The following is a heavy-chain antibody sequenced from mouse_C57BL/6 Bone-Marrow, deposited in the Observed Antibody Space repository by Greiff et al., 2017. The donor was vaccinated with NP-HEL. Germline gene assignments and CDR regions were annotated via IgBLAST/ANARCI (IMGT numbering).Heavy chain of an antibody. Sequence: EVKLMESGGGLVQPKGSLKLSCAASGFSFNTYAMNWVRQAPGKGLEWVARIRSKSNNYATYYADSVKDRFTISRDDSESMLYLQMNNLKTEDTAMYYCVRHDSSGYAMDYWGQGTSVTVSS. CDR2: IRSKSNNYAT. CDR1: GFSFNTYA. CDR3: VRHDSSGYAMDY. V-gene: IGHV10-1*01. D-gene: IGHD3-2*02. J-gene: IGHJ4*01.